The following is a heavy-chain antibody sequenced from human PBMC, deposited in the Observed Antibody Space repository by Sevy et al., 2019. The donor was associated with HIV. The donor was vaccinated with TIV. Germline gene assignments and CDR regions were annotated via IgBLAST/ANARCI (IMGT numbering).Heavy chain of an antibody. J-gene: IGHJ4*02. V-gene: IGHV1-2*06. CDR2: IKPSGGAP. D-gene: IGHD1-26*01. CDR3: ARTIVSGTMVDIDY. Sequence: ASVKVSCKASGYTFTDYWIHWVRQAPGQGLEWMGRIKPSGGAPNYARMFQDRITVTSDTSITTAYLELNYLSSDDTAVYCCARTIVSGTMVDIDYWGQGTLVTVSS. CDR1: GYTFTDYW.